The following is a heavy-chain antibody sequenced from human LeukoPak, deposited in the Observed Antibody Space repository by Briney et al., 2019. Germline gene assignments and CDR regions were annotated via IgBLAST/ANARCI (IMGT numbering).Heavy chain of an antibody. Sequence: PETLSLTCTVSGGSISSSHYYWGWIRQSPGKGLEWIGSIYCSGTTYYNPSLESRVTISDDTSKNRFSLMLTSLTAADTAVYYCARQSSDYYYYYIDVWGEGTTVIVSS. CDR3: ARQSSDYYYYYIDV. J-gene: IGHJ6*03. CDR2: IYCSGTT. CDR1: GGSISSSHYY. V-gene: IGHV4-39*01.